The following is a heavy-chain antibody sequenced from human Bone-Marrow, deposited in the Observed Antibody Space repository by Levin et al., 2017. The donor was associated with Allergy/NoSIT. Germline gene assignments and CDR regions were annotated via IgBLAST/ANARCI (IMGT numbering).Heavy chain of an antibody. V-gene: IGHV1-24*01. Sequence: GASVKVSCKVSGNTLTESSLSMHWVRQAPGQGLEWMGGLDREDGEIIYAQKFQGRVIMTEDTSTDTAYMELSSLRSDDTAVYYCAKEYCSTISCYFDYWGQGTLVTVSS. CDR2: LDREDGEI. J-gene: IGHJ4*03. CDR3: AKEYCSTISCYFDY. CDR1: GNTLTESSLS. D-gene: IGHD2-2*01.